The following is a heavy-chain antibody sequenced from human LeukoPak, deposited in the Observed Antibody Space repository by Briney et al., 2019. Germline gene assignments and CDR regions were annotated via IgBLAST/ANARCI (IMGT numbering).Heavy chain of an antibody. CDR1: GDSVSSNSAS. CDR3: ARDLDSSYEWGPFDP. V-gene: IGHV6-1*01. D-gene: IGHD1-26*01. Sequence: SQTLSLTCAISGDSVSSNSASWNWIRQSPSRGLEWLGRTYYRSKWNSDYAESVKSRITINPDTSKNQFSLHLNSVTPEDTAVYYCARDLDSSYEWGPFDPWGQGILVTVSS. CDR2: TYYRSKWNS. J-gene: IGHJ5*02.